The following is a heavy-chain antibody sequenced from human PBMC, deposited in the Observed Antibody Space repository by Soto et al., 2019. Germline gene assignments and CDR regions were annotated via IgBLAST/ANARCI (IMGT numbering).Heavy chain of an antibody. Sequence: QVQLQESGPGLVKPSQTLSLTCTVSGGSISSGGYYWSWIRQHPWKGLEWIGYIYYSGSTYYNPSLKSRVTISVDTSKNQCSLKLSSVTAADTAVYYWARDRSWGSAFDYWCQGTLVTVSS. J-gene: IGHJ4*02. CDR2: IYYSGST. V-gene: IGHV4-31*03. CDR3: ARDRSWGSAFDY. CDR1: GGSISSGGYY. D-gene: IGHD6-13*01.